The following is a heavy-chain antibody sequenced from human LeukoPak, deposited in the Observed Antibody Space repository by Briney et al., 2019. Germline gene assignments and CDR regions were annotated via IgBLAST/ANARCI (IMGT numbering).Heavy chain of an antibody. J-gene: IGHJ4*02. CDR3: AKDYCSSTTCYYNY. CDR1: GFTFDDYA. V-gene: IGHV3-9*01. D-gene: IGHD2-2*01. Sequence: GGSLRLSCAASGFTFDDYAMHWVRQAPGKGLGWVSGISWNSGNIGYADSVKGRFTISRDNAKNSLFLQMNSLRAEDTALYYCAKDYCSSTTCYYNYWGQGTLVTVSS. CDR2: ISWNSGNI.